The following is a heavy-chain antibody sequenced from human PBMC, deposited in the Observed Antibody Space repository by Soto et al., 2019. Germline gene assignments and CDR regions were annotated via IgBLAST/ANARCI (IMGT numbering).Heavy chain of an antibody. CDR2: IYYSGST. CDR1: GGSISSYY. Sequence: QVQLQESGPGLVKPSETLSLTCTVSGGSISSYYWGWIRQPPGKGLEWIGYIYYSGSTNYNPSLRSRVTISVDTSKNQFSLKLSSVTAADTAVYYCARRGPTYYYYGMDVWGQGTTVTVSS. J-gene: IGHJ6*02. V-gene: IGHV4-59*01. D-gene: IGHD3-10*01. CDR3: ARRGPTYYYYGMDV.